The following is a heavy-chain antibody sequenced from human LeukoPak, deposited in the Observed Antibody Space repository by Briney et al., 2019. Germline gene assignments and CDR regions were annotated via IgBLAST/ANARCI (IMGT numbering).Heavy chain of an antibody. CDR1: GFTFSTYA. V-gene: IGHV3-23*01. CDR2: FSGSGGST. Sequence: GGSLRLSCAASGFTFSTYAMSWVRQAPGKGLEWISAFSGSGGSTYYADSVKGRFTISRDTSKNTLYLQMNSLRVDDTAVYYCAKMYSSSWYDAFDIWGQGTMVTVSS. CDR3: AKMYSSSWYDAFDI. J-gene: IGHJ3*02. D-gene: IGHD6-13*01.